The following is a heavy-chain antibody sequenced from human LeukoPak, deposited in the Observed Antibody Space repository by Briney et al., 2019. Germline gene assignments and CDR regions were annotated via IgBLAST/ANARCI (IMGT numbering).Heavy chain of an antibody. D-gene: IGHD4-17*01. V-gene: IGHV1-18*01. CDR2: ISAYNGNT. Sequence: ASVKVSCKASGYTFTSYGISWVRQAPGQGLEWMGWISAYNGNTNYAQKLQGRVTMTTDTSTSTAYMELRSLRSDDTAVYYCARSGPSSGTTGYFDYWGQGTLVTVSS. CDR3: ARSGPSSGTTGYFDY. CDR1: GYTFTSYG. J-gene: IGHJ4*02.